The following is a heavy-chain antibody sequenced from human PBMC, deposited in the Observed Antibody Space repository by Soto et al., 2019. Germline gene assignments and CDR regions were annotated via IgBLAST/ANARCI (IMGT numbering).Heavy chain of an antibody. CDR2: ISAYNGNT. J-gene: IGHJ4*02. CDR3: ARDYGSSPDY. Sequence: QVQLVQSGAEVKTPGASVKVSCKASGYTFSSYGITWVRQAPGQGLEWMGWISAYNGNTHYAQNLQGRVTMTTDTSTSTAYMEVRSLTSDDTAVYYCARDYGSSPDYWGQGTLFTVSS. CDR1: GYTFSSYG. D-gene: IGHD6-13*01. V-gene: IGHV1-18*01.